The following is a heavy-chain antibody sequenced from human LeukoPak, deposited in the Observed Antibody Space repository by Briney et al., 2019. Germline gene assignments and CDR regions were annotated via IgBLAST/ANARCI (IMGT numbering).Heavy chain of an antibody. Sequence: SETLSLTCAVYGGSFSGYYWSWIRQPPGKGLEWIGEIYHSGSTNYNPSLKSRVTISVDTSKNQFSLKLSCVTAADTAVYYCARTTAAADLGPRVDAFDIWGQGTMVTVSS. D-gene: IGHD6-13*01. CDR3: ARTTAAADLGPRVDAFDI. J-gene: IGHJ3*02. V-gene: IGHV4-34*01. CDR2: IYHSGST. CDR1: GGSFSGYY.